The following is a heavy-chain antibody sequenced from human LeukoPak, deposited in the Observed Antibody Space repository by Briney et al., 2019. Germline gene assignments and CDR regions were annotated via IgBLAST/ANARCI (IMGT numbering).Heavy chain of an antibody. Sequence: GRCLSPAWVLSAPSLSTNAMDWVRHAPGKGLEYVSAISSNGGSTYYANSVEGRFTISRDNSRNSLYLQMCSLRDEDMAVYFCARKTEDAYSSHWGQGTLVTVSS. V-gene: IGHV3-64*01. J-gene: IGHJ4*02. D-gene: IGHD6-13*01. CDR3: ARKTEDAYSSH. CDR2: ISSNGGST. CDR1: APSLSTNA.